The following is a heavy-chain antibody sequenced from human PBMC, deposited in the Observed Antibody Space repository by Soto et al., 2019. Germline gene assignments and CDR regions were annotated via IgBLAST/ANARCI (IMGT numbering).Heavy chain of an antibody. Sequence: PGWSLRLSCVASGFTFSTYAMSWVRQAPGKGLEWISTISNTGSNTYYVDSVKGRFTISRDSSKITVYLQMNSLRAEDTAMYYCARNMGAATGSTIDSWGPGTLVTVSS. CDR3: ARNMGAATGSTIDS. J-gene: IGHJ4*02. D-gene: IGHD1-1*01. CDR2: ISNTGSNT. CDR1: GFTFSTYA. V-gene: IGHV3-23*01.